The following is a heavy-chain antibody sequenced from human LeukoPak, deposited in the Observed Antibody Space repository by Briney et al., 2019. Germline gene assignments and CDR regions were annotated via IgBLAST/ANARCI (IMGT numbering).Heavy chain of an antibody. CDR2: MNLDGSEK. CDR3: ARDATYCTNGVCYTRFDY. Sequence: GGSLRLSCAASGFTFTSHWMSWVRQAPGKGLEWVARMNLDGSEKYYVDSVKGRFTISRDNAKTSLYLEMNSLRAEDTAVYYCARDATYCTNGVCYTRFDYWGQGTRVTVSS. D-gene: IGHD2-8*01. CDR1: GFTFTSHW. V-gene: IGHV3-7*01. J-gene: IGHJ4*02.